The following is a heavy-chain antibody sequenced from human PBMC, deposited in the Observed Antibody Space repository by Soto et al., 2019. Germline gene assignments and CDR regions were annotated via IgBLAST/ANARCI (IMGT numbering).Heavy chain of an antibody. D-gene: IGHD3-3*01. CDR1: GFTFSSYA. CDR3: AKWSYYDFWSGYSWRADFDY. Sequence: GGSLRLSRAVSGFTFSSYAMNWVRQAPGKGLEWVSGISGSGGSTYYADSVKGRFTISRDNSKNTLYLQVNSLRAEDTAVYYCAKWSYYDFWSGYSWRADFDYSGQGPLVTVFS. V-gene: IGHV3-23*01. CDR2: ISGSGGST. J-gene: IGHJ4*02.